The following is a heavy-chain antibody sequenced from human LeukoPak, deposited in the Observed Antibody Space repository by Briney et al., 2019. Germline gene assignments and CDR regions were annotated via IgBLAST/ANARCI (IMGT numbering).Heavy chain of an antibody. CDR1: GGSISSYY. Sequence: PSETLSLTCTVSGGSISSYYWSWIRQPAGKGLEWIGRIYTSGSTNYNPSLKSRVTMSVDTSKNQFSLKLSSVTAADTAVYYCARDLAVGAAHEGNYYYYYMDVWGKGTTVTISS. J-gene: IGHJ6*03. V-gene: IGHV4-4*07. CDR2: IYTSGST. D-gene: IGHD2-15*01. CDR3: ARDLAVGAAHEGNYYYYYMDV.